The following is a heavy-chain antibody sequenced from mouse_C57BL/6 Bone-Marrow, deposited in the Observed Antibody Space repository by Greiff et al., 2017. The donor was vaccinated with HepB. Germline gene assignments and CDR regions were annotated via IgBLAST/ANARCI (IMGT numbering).Heavy chain of an antibody. J-gene: IGHJ3*01. CDR1: GYTFTEYT. D-gene: IGHD2-3*01. V-gene: IGHV1-62-2*01. CDR3: ARHDPDGYLFAY. Sequence: VKLMESGAELVKPGASVKLSCKASGYTFTEYTIHWVKQRSGQGLEWIGWFYPGSGSIKYNEKFKDKATLTADKSSSTVYMELSRLTSEDSAVYFCARHDPDGYLFAYWGQGTLVTVSA. CDR2: FYPGSGSI.